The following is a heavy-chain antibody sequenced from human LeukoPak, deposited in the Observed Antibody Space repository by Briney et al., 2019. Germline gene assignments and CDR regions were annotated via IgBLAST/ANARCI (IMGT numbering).Heavy chain of an antibody. Sequence: PSETLSLTCAVYGGSFSGYYWSWIRQPPGKGLEWIGEINHSGSTNYNPSLKSRVTISVDTSKNQFSLKLSSVTAADTAVYYCARLYSYGYPGGYDYYYGMDVWGQGTTVTVSS. CDR1: GGSFSGYY. CDR2: INHSGST. D-gene: IGHD5-18*01. V-gene: IGHV4-34*01. J-gene: IGHJ6*02. CDR3: ARLYSYGYPGGYDYYYGMDV.